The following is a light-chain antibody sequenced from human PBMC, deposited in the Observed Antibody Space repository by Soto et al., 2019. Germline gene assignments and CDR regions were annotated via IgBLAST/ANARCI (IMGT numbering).Light chain of an antibody. V-gene: IGKV3-20*01. CDR1: QSIRNSY. J-gene: IGKJ3*01. CDR3: QQYGSSPPFT. Sequence: EIVLTQSPGTLSLSPGERATLSCRASQSIRNSYLAWYQQKPGQAPRLLIYGASSRATGIPDRFSGSGSGXXFXXXISRLEPEDFAVYYCQQYGSSPPFTFGPGTKVDIK. CDR2: GAS.